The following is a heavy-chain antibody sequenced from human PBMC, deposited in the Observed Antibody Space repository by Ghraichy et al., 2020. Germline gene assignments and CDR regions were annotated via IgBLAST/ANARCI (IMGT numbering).Heavy chain of an antibody. CDR3: ARGPPRKGTLYGMDV. CDR2: ISSSSSTI. V-gene: IGHV3-48*01. J-gene: IGHJ6*02. CDR1: GFTFSSYS. D-gene: IGHD3-10*01. Sequence: GESLNISCAASGFTFSSYSMNWVRQAPGKGLEWVSYISSSSSTIYYADSVKGRFTISRDNAKNSLYLQMNSLRAEDTAVYYCARGPPRKGTLYGMDVWGQGTTVTVSS.